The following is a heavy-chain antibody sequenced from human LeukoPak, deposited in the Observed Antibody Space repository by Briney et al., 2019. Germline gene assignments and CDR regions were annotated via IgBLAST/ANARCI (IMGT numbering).Heavy chain of an antibody. Sequence: SETLSLTCAVYGGSSSGYYWSWIRQPPGKGLEWIGEINHSGSTNYNPSLKSRVTISVDTSKNQFSLKLSSVTAADTAVYYCARTYYDFWSGYYDYYYYMDVWGKGTTVTVSS. D-gene: IGHD3-3*01. CDR2: INHSGST. CDR3: ARTYYDFWSGYYDYYYYMDV. CDR1: GGSSSGYY. V-gene: IGHV4-34*01. J-gene: IGHJ6*03.